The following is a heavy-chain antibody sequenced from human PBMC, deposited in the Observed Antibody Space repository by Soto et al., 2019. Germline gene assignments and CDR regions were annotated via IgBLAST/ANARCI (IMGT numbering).Heavy chain of an antibody. CDR2: IYYSGST. Sequence: SETLSLTCTVSGGSISSSSYYWGWIRQPPGKGLEWIGSIYYSGSTYYNPSLKSRVTISVDTSKNQFSLKLSSVTAADTAVYYCARVVVAATGVGWFDPWGQGTLVTVSS. J-gene: IGHJ5*02. D-gene: IGHD2-15*01. V-gene: IGHV4-39*07. CDR1: GGSISSSSYY. CDR3: ARVVVAATGVGWFDP.